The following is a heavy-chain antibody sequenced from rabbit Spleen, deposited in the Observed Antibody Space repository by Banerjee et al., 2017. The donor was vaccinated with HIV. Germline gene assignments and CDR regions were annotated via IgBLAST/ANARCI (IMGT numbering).Heavy chain of an antibody. D-gene: IGHD2-1*01. CDR3: ARGSATMTMMITGYYFNL. CDR2: IYGGDGST. CDR1: GFSFSSSYY. V-gene: IGHV1S40*01. Sequence: QSLEESGGGLVQPEGSLTLTCTTSGFSFSSSYYICWVRQAPGKGLEWIACIYGGDGSTVYASWAKGRFTISKTSSTTVTLQMTSLTAADTATYFCARGSATMTMMITGYYFNLWGQGTLVTVS. J-gene: IGHJ4*01.